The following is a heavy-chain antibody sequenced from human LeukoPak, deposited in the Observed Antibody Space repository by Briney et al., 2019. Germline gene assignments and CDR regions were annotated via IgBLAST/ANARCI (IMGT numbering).Heavy chain of an antibody. CDR3: ARDRWSYDILTGYRESYGMDV. D-gene: IGHD3-9*01. J-gene: IGHJ6*02. CDR2: ISDSGDTT. V-gene: IGHV3-23*01. Sequence: GGSLRLSCAASGFTFSSFAMSWVRLAPGKGLEWVSFISDSGDTTYYADSVKGRFTISRDNSKNSLYLQMNSLRAEDTAVYYCARDRWSYDILTGYRESYGMDVWGQGTTVTVSS. CDR1: GFTFSSFA.